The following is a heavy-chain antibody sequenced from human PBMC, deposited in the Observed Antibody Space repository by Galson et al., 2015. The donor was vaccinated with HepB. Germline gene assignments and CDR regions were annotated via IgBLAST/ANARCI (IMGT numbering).Heavy chain of an antibody. J-gene: IGHJ2*01. CDR1: GGSFSGYY. Sequence: ETLSLTCAVYGGSFSGYYWSWIRQPPGKGLEWIGEINHSGSTNYNPSLKSRVTISVDTSKNQFSLKLSSVTAADTAVYYCARTRYSSSSRWYFDLWGRGTLVTVSS. V-gene: IGHV4-34*01. CDR2: INHSGST. D-gene: IGHD6-6*01. CDR3: ARTRYSSSSRWYFDL.